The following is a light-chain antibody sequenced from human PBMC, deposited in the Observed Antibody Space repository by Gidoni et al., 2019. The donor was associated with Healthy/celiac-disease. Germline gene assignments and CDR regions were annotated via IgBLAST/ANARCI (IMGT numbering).Light chain of an antibody. V-gene: IGKV3-20*01. CDR3: QQYGSSPYT. J-gene: IGKJ2*01. Sequence: EIVLTQSPGTLSLSPGERATRSCSASQSVSSSYLAWYQQKPGQAPRLLIYGASSRATGIPDRFSGSGSGTDFTLTISRLEPEDFAVYYCQQYGSSPYTFGQGTKLEIK. CDR2: GAS. CDR1: QSVSSSY.